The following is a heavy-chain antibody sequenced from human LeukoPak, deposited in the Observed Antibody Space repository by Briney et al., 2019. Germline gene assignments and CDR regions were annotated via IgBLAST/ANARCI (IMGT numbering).Heavy chain of an antibody. CDR1: GGSISSYY. CDR3: ARRQQQWHSYGMDV. V-gene: IGHV4-59*08. J-gene: IGHJ6*02. CDR2: IYYSGST. Sequence: SETLSLTCTVSGGSISSYYWSWIRQPPGKGLEWIGYIYYSGSTNYNPSPKSQVTISVDTSKNQFSLKLSSVTAADTAVYYCARRQQQWHSYGMDVWGQGTTVTVSS. D-gene: IGHD6-19*01.